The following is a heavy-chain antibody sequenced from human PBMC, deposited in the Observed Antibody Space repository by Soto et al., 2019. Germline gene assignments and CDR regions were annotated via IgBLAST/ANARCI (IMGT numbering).Heavy chain of an antibody. CDR3: ARGVSAGVDY. CDR2: MQPSTGRT. J-gene: IGHJ4*02. CDR1: GYSFTSLD. V-gene: IGHV1-8*01. D-gene: IGHD1-26*01. Sequence: QVQLVQSGAEVREPGASVKVSCKASGYSFTSLDINWVRQTAGQGLEWMGWMQPSTGRTGYAQKFQGRVTMTRDTSINTAYMELTTLTSDDTAFYYCARGVSAGVDYWGQGTLVTCSS.